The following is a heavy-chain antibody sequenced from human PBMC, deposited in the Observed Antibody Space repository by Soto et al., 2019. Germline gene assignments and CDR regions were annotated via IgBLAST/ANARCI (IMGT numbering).Heavy chain of an antibody. Sequence: QVQLQESGPGLVKPSQTLSLTCTVSGGSIGSGDYYWSWIRQPPGKGLEWIGYIYYSGNAYYNPSLKSLVTISVDTSKKQFSLKLSSVTAADTAVYYCARTMITFGGVIEYFDYWGQGTLVTVSS. D-gene: IGHD3-16*02. CDR1: GGSIGSGDYY. J-gene: IGHJ4*02. CDR2: IYYSGNA. V-gene: IGHV4-30-4*01. CDR3: ARTMITFGGVIEYFDY.